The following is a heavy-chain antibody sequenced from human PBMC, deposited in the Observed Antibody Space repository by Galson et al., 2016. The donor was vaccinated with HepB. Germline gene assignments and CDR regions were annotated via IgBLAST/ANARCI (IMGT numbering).Heavy chain of an antibody. J-gene: IGHJ4*02. Sequence: FLRLSCAASGFTFGNYVMSWVGQAPGQGLEWVSSITNIGGNTYYADSVKGRFTISRDNSKNTLYLQMSSLRAEDTALYYCAKVDCGGDCKRFDYWGQGTLVTVSS. CDR1: GFTFGNYV. CDR2: ITNIGGNT. CDR3: AKVDCGGDCKRFDY. D-gene: IGHD2-21*02. V-gene: IGHV3-23*01.